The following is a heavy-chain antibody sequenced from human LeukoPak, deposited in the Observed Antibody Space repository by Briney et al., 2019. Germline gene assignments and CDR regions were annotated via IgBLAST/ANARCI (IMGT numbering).Heavy chain of an antibody. CDR2: VGIAADT. V-gene: IGHV3-13*01. CDR3: VRQKKSHGNFDY. J-gene: IGHJ4*02. CDR1: GFTFSDHA. D-gene: IGHD1-26*01. Sequence: GGSLRLSCAASGFTFSDHAMHWVRQAPGKGLEWVSAVGIAADTFYPGSVKGRSTISRENAKNSLYLQMNSLRVEDTAVYYCVRQKKSHGNFDYWGQGTLVTVSS.